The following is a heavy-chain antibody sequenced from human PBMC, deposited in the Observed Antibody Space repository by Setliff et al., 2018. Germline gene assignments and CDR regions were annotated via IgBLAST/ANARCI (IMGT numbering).Heavy chain of an antibody. CDR3: ARDREYCSRTSCYIDY. D-gene: IGHD2-2*02. CDR1: GYTFRSYA. V-gene: IGHV1-3*01. CDR2: INAGNGNT. Sequence: ASVKVSCKASGYTFRSYAMHWVRQAPGQRLEWMGWINAGNGNTKYSQKFQGRITITRDTSASTAYMEMSSLRSEDTAVYYCARDREYCSRTSCYIDYWGQGALVTVSS. J-gene: IGHJ4*02.